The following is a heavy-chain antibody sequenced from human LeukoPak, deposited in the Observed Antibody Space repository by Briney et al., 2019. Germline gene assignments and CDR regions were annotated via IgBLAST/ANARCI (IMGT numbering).Heavy chain of an antibody. V-gene: IGHV3-23*01. D-gene: IGHD6-13*01. Sequence: HPGGSLRLSCAASGFTFSSYAMSWVRQAPGKGLEWVSAISGSGGSTYYADSVKGRFTISRDNSKSTLYLQMNSLRAEDTAVYYCAKDPPSWYSSSWYGFDPWGQGTLVTVSS. J-gene: IGHJ5*02. CDR3: AKDPPSWYSSSWYGFDP. CDR1: GFTFSSYA. CDR2: ISGSGGST.